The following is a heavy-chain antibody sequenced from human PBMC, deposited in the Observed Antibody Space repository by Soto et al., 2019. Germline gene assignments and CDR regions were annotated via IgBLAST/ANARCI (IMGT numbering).Heavy chain of an antibody. CDR3: ARIIACYYDSSGYYYFDY. CDR2: IDWDDDK. V-gene: IGHV2-70*01. D-gene: IGHD3-22*01. J-gene: IGHJ4*02. CDR1: GFSLSTSGMC. Sequence: SGPTLVKPTQTLTLTCTFSGFSLSTSGMCVSWIRQPPGKALEWLALIDWDDDKYYSTSLKTRLTISKDTSKNQVVLTMTNMDPVDTATYYCARIIACYYDSSGYYYFDYWGQGTLVTVSS.